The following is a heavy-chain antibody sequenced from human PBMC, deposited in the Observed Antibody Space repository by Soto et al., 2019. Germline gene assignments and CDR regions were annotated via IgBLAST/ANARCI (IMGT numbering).Heavy chain of an antibody. Sequence: GGSLRLSCAASGFTFSSYAMHWVRQAPGKGLEWVAVISYDGSNKYYADSVKGRFTISRDNSKNTLYLQMNSLRAEDTAVYYCARNDFAGANPPHPSYYYYGMDVWGQGTTVTVSS. V-gene: IGHV3-30-3*01. CDR1: GFTFSSYA. CDR3: ARNDFAGANPPHPSYYYYGMDV. D-gene: IGHD3-3*01. J-gene: IGHJ6*02. CDR2: ISYDGSNK.